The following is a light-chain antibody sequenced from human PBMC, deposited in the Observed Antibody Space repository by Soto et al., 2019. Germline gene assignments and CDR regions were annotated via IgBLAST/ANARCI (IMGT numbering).Light chain of an antibody. CDR2: DVS. V-gene: IGLV2-14*01. CDR3: SSLTTSSTYV. J-gene: IGLJ1*01. CDR1: SSDFGCYNS. Sequence: QSALSQPASVSGSPGQSITISCTGTSSDFGCYNSLSWYQQHPGKVPKLMVYDVSNRPSGISYRYSGSKSGNTASLTISGLQAEDAADYYCSSLTTSSTYVFGSGTKLTVL.